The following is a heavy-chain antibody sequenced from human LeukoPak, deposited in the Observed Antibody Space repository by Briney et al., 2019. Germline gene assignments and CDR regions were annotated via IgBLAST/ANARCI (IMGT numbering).Heavy chain of an antibody. V-gene: IGHV1-46*01. D-gene: IGHD3-10*01. Sequence: ASVKVSCKASGYTFTSYYMHWVRQAPGQGLEWMGRINPTGGSTSYAQKFQGRVTMTRDTSTSTVYMEMSSLRSEDTAVYYCARELSGLYGSGSYSYGMDVWGQGTTVTVSS. CDR3: ARELSGLYGSGSYSYGMDV. CDR1: GYTFTSYY. CDR2: INPTGGST. J-gene: IGHJ6*02.